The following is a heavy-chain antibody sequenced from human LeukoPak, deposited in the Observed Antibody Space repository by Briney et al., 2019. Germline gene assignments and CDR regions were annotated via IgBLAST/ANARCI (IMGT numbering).Heavy chain of an antibody. CDR2: INSDGRTT. Sequence: GGSLRLSCASCGFTFSNNWMHWVRQAPGKGLVWVSRINSDGRTTTYADSVKGRFTISRDNAKNTLYLQMNSLRTEDTAVYYCARDIAAAGLFFDYWGQGTLVTVSS. CDR3: ARDIAAAGLFFDY. V-gene: IGHV3-74*01. CDR1: GFTFSNNW. J-gene: IGHJ4*02. D-gene: IGHD6-13*01.